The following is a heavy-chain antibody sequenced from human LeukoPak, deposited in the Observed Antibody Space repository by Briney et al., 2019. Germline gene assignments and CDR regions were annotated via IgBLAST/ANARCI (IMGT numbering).Heavy chain of an antibody. V-gene: IGHV4-38-2*01. D-gene: IGHD3-16*01. CDR3: ARLGEPGDFQH. CDR1: GYSISSGYY. Sequence: SETLYLTCAVSGYSISSGYYWGWIRQPPGKGLEWIGSIYHSGSTYYNPSLKSRVTISVDTSKNQFSLKLSSVTAADTAVYYCARLGEPGDFQHWGQGTLVTVSS. CDR2: IYHSGST. J-gene: IGHJ1*01.